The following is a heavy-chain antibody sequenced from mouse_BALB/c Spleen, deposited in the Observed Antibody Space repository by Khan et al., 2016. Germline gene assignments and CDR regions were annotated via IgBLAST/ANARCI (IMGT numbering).Heavy chain of an antibody. V-gene: IGHV5-17*02. J-gene: IGHJ4*01. CDR2: ISSGSSTI. CDR1: GFTFSSFG. Sequence: EVELVESGGGLVQPGGSRKLSCAASGFTFSSFGMHWVRQAPEKGLEWVAYISSGSSTIYYADTVKGRFTISRDNPKNTLFLQMTSLRSEDTAMYYGARAGRWAMDYWGQGTSVTVSS. D-gene: IGHD6-1*01. CDR3: ARAGRWAMDY.